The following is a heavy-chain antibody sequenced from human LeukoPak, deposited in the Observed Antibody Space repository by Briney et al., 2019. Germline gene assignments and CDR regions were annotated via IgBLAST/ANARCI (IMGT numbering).Heavy chain of an antibody. V-gene: IGHV4-4*07. CDR2: IFASGST. Sequence: PSETLSLTCTVSGGSISSYSWSWIRQPAGKGLEWIGRIFASGSTKYNPSLKSRVTMSVETSKKQFSLKLSSVPAADTAVYYCARDRTTVTWYMDVWGKGTTVTVSS. J-gene: IGHJ6*03. CDR3: ARDRTTVTWYMDV. D-gene: IGHD4-11*01. CDR1: GGSISSYS.